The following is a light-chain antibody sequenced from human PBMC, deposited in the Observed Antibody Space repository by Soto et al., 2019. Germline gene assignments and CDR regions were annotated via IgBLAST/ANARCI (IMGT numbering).Light chain of an antibody. CDR1: QSISSY. CDR2: AAS. CDR3: QQSYSTLDT. J-gene: IGKJ5*01. Sequence: DIQMTQSPSSLSASVGDRVTITCRASQSISSYLNWYQQKPGKAPKLLIYAASSLQSGVPSRFSGSGSGTDFTLTISSQQPEDLATYYCQQSYSTLDTFGQGTRLEIK. V-gene: IGKV1-39*01.